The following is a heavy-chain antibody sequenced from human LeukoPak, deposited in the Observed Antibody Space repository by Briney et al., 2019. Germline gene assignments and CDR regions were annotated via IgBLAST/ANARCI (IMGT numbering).Heavy chain of an antibody. Sequence: GGSLRLSCAASGFTVSSNYMSWVRQAPGKGLEWVSVIYSGGSTYYADSVKGRFAISRDNSKNTLYLQMNSLRAEDTAVYYCARAVTMMEGSFDYWGQGTLVTVSS. CDR1: GFTVSSNY. CDR2: IYSGGST. V-gene: IGHV3-66*01. J-gene: IGHJ4*02. CDR3: ARAVTMMEGSFDY. D-gene: IGHD3-22*01.